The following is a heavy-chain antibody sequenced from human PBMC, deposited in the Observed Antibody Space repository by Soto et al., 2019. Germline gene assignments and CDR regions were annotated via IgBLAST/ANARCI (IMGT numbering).Heavy chain of an antibody. D-gene: IGHD2-2*01. V-gene: IGHV1-46*01. CDR1: GYTFTRDY. Sequence: VVSVKVSCKASGYTFTRDYMHWVRQAPRQGLEWMGIINPSGGSTSYAQKFQGRVTMTRDTSTSTVYMELSSLRSEDTAVYYCARGGLVVVPAAIPLKYYGMDVWGQGTTVTVSS. CDR2: INPSGGST. CDR3: ARGGLVVVPAAIPLKYYGMDV. J-gene: IGHJ6*02.